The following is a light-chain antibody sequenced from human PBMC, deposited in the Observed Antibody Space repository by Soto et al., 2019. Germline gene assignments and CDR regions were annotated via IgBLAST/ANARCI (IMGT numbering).Light chain of an antibody. V-gene: IGKV2-30*02. Sequence: DVVVTQSPLSLPVTLGQAASISCRSSQSLVHSDGNTYLSWFHQRTGQSPRRLIYKVSXXXYGVPDRLSGSGSGTDFTLKISRVEAEDVGVYYCMQGSHWPPITFGQGKRREIK. CDR3: MQGSHWPPIT. CDR2: KVS. J-gene: IGKJ5*01. CDR1: QSLVHSDGNTY.